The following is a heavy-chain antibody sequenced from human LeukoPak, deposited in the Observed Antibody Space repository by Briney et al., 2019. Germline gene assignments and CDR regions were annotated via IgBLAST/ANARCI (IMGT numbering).Heavy chain of an antibody. CDR3: ARERSIVGATRSYYYGMDV. J-gene: IGHJ6*02. CDR1: GFTFSSYW. D-gene: IGHD1-26*01. V-gene: IGHV3-74*01. Sequence: GGSLRLSCAASGFTFSSYWMPWVRQAPGKGLVWVSRINSDGSSTSYAGSVKGRFTISRDNAKNTLYLQMNSLRAEDTAVYYCARERSIVGATRSYYYGMDVWGQGTTVTVSS. CDR2: INSDGSST.